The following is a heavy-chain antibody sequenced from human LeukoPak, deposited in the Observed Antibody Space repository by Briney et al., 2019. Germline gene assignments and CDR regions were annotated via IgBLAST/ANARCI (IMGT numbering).Heavy chain of an antibody. J-gene: IGHJ5*02. CDR1: GGSFSGYY. V-gene: IGHV4-34*01. D-gene: IGHD3-3*01. Sequence: SETLSLTCAVYGGSFSGYYWSWLRQPPGKGLEWIGEINHSGSTNYNPSLKSRVTISVDTSKNQFSLKLSSVTAADTAVYYCARRITIFGVVIIGRWFDPWGQGTLVTVSS. CDR2: INHSGST. CDR3: ARRITIFGVVIIGRWFDP.